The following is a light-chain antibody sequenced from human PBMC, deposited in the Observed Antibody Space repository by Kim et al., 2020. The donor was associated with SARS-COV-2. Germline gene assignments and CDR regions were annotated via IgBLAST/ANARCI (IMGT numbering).Light chain of an antibody. CDR2: AAS. V-gene: IGKV1-9*01. Sequence: SVGDRVTMTCRASQGISSYLAWYQQKPGKAPKLLIYAASTLQSGVPSRFSGSGSGTDFTLTISSLQPEDFATYYCQQLNSYPSITFGQGTRLEIK. CDR1: QGISSY. CDR3: QQLNSYPSIT. J-gene: IGKJ5*01.